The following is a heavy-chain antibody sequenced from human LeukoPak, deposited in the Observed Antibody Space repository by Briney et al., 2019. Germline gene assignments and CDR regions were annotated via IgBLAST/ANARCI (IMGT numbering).Heavy chain of an antibody. CDR1: GYTFTSNY. CDR3: ARDLLDDSSGYSIYYMDV. D-gene: IGHD3-22*01. V-gene: IGHV1-46*01. Sequence: GASVKVSCKAFGYTFTSNYMHWVRQAPGQGPEWMGVISPSGGSTTYAQKFQGRVTLTRDMSTSTDYLELSSLRSEDTAVYYCARDLLDDSSGYSIYYMDVWGKGTTVTVSS. CDR2: ISPSGGST. J-gene: IGHJ6*03.